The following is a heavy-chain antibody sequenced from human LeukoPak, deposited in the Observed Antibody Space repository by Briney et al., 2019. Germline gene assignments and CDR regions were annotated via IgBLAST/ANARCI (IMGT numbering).Heavy chain of an antibody. D-gene: IGHD6-25*01. J-gene: IGHJ1*01. CDR2: IFYSGST. CDR3: ARTGRSSGPVQH. V-gene: IGHV4-59*01. Sequence: PSETLSLTCTVPGGSISSYYWSWIRQPPGKGLEWIGYIFYSGSTNYNPSLKSRVTISVDTSKNQFSLKLSSVTAADTAVYYCARTGRSSGPVQHWGQGTLVTVSS. CDR1: GGSISSYY.